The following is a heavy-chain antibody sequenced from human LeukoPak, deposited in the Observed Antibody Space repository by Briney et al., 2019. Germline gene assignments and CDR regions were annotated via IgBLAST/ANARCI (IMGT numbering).Heavy chain of an antibody. CDR3: ARITIFGVADRGV. V-gene: IGHV4-39*07. J-gene: IGHJ6*04. CDR1: GGSISSSSYY. Sequence: SETLSLTCTVSGGSISSSSYYWGWIRQPPGKGLEWIGSIQESGTTYYTPSLKSRVTISRDTSNNQFSLKLRSVTAADTAVYYCARITIFGVADRGVWGKGTTVTVSA. D-gene: IGHD3-3*01. CDR2: IQESGTT.